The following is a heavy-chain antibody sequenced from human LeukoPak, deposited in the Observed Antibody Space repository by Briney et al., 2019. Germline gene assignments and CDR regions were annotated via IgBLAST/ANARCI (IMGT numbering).Heavy chain of an antibody. Sequence: GGSLRLSCAASGFSVSTNYMSWVRQAPGKGLEWVSVIYTVGTIYYADSVKGRCTISRDTSTNTVYLQLNSLRAEDTAVYYCARDRPYYYDSSGYYGGLGDYWGQGTLVTVSS. D-gene: IGHD3-22*01. V-gene: IGHV3-66*01. CDR2: IYTVGTI. CDR3: ARDRPYYYDSSGYYGGLGDY. CDR1: GFSVSTNY. J-gene: IGHJ4*02.